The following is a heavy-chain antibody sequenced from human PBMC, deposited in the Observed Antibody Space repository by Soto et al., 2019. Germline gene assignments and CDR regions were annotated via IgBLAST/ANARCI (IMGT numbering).Heavy chain of an antibody. D-gene: IGHD6-19*01. J-gene: IGHJ4*02. V-gene: IGHV3-74*01. CDR3: VRGEGGWETY. CDR1: GFTFISYW. Sequence: GGSLRLSCAASGFTFISYWMHWVLQAPGKGLVWVSRINSDGSSTTYADSVKGRFTISRDNAKNTLYLQMNSLRAEDTAVYYCVRGEGGWETYWGQGTLVTVSS. CDR2: INSDGSST.